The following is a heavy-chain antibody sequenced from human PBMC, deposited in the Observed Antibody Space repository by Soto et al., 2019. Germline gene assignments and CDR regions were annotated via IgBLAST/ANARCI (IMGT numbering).Heavy chain of an antibody. D-gene: IGHD6-13*01. CDR2: ISYDGSNK. CDR3: AKDEAAASTL. Sequence: GRSLRLSSAAAGFTFSSYGMRWVRQDQKKGLEWVGVISYDGSNKYYENAVKGRFTIARENSTNTLYLQMNSLRFVYTAVYYCAKDEAAASTLRGQGTLVTVSP. CDR1: GFTFSSYG. V-gene: IGHV3-30*18. J-gene: IGHJ4*02.